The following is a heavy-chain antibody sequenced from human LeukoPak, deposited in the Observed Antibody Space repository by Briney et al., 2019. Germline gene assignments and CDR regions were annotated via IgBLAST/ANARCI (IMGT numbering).Heavy chain of an antibody. J-gene: IGHJ4*02. CDR2: ISYDGSNK. CDR3: ATLGTSSSWYGIDY. Sequence: GGSLRLSCAASGFTFSSYAMHWVRQAPGKGLEWVAVISYDGSNKYYADSVKGRFTISRDNSKNTLYLQMNSLRAEDTAVYYCATLGTSSSWYGIDYWGQGTLVTVSS. D-gene: IGHD6-13*01. V-gene: IGHV3-30*04. CDR1: GFTFSSYA.